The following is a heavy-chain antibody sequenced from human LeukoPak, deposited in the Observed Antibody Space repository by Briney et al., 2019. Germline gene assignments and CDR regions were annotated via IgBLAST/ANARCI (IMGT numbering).Heavy chain of an antibody. CDR3: ARRLTSNWFDP. J-gene: IGHJ5*02. CDR1: GGSISSYY. D-gene: IGHD1-14*01. V-gene: IGHV4-59*08. CDR2: IYYSGSS. Sequence: PSETLSLTCTVSGGSISSYYWSWFRQPPGKGLEWIGFIYYSGSSNYNPSLRSRVTMSVDTSKNQFSLKLSSVTAADTAVYYCARRLTSNWFDPWGQGTLVTVSS.